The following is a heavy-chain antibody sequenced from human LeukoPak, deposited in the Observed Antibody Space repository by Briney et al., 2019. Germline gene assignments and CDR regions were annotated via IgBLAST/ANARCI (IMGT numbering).Heavy chain of an antibody. CDR2: ITSSAAAT. CDR3: PEDRPNYYGSNGHYYKLNGDC. V-gene: IGHV3-23*01. D-gene: IGHD3-22*01. Sequence: GGSPRLSCAASGFTFSSYAMSWVRQAPGKGLDWVSSITSSAAATYYADSVKGRFTISRDNSDNTLYLQMNSLRAEDTAVYYCPEDRPNYYGSNGHYYKLNGDCWGQGTLVTVSS. J-gene: IGHJ4*02. CDR1: GFTFSSYA.